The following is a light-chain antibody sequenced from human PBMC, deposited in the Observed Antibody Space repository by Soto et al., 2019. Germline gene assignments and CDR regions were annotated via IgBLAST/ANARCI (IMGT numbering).Light chain of an antibody. Sequence: QSVLTQPASVSGSPGQSVIISCTGTSSDVGASNFVSLYQQHPGKAPQLMISAVTQRPSGVPDRFSGSKSGNTASLTISGLQADDEADYFCCSYTASDLWVFGGGTKLTVL. J-gene: IGLJ3*02. CDR1: SSDVGASNF. CDR3: CSYTASDLWV. CDR2: AVT. V-gene: IGLV2-11*01.